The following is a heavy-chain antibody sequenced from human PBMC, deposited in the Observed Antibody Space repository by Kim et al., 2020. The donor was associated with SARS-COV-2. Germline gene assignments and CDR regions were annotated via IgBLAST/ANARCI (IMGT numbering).Heavy chain of an antibody. CDR2: IRYDGSNK. CDR3: AKDTVRGITMVRGVIPPPHYFYD. J-gene: IGHJ4*02. V-gene: IGHV3-33*06. D-gene: IGHD3-10*01. CDR1: GFTFSSYG. Sequence: GGSLRLSCAASGFTFSSYGMNWVRQAPGKGLEWVAVIRYDGSNKYYADSVKGRFTISRDNSKNTLYLQMNRLRAEDTAVYYCAKDTVRGITMVRGVIPPPHYFYDWGQGSLVTASS.